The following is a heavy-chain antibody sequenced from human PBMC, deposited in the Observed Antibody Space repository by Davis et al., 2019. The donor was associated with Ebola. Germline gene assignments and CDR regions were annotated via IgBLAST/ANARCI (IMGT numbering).Heavy chain of an antibody. CDR2: INHSGST. CDR1: GGSFSGYY. CDR3: ARVRVVYATHYYYYYGMDV. V-gene: IGHV4-34*01. D-gene: IGHD2-8*02. J-gene: IGHJ6*02. Sequence: SETLSLTCAVYGGSFSGYYWSWIRQPPGKGLEWIGEINHSGSTNYNPSLKSRVTISVDTSKNQFSLKLSSVTAADTAVYYCARVRVVYATHYYYYYGMDVRGQGTTVTVSS.